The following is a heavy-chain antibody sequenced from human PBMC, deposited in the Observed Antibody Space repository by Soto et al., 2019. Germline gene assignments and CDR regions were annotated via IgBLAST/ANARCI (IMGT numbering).Heavy chain of an antibody. V-gene: IGHV3-11*06. Sequence: GGSLRLSCAASGFTFSDYFMSWIRQAPGKGLEWVSFISGSSDNIKYADSVKGRFTISRDNAKNSLYLQMNSLRAEDTTVYYCVRDSARIVVVPRVDGDNWLDPWGQGTLVTVSS. CDR3: VRDSARIVVVPRVDGDNWLDP. CDR1: GFTFSDYF. J-gene: IGHJ5*02. D-gene: IGHD2-2*01. CDR2: ISGSSDNI.